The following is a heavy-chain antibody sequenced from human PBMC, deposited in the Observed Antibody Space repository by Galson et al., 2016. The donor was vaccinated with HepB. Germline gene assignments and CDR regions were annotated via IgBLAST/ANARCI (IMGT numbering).Heavy chain of an antibody. CDR2: IIPMLGTA. D-gene: IGHD2-15*01. V-gene: IGHV1-69*13. J-gene: IGHJ6*02. Sequence: SVKVSCKASGGTFNRIAINWVRQAPGQGLEWMGGIIPMLGTANYAQKFQGRVTISADESTSTAYMELSSLGSEDPAVYYCARGECSGGNCYSLYYYFYYGMAVWGQGTTVTVS. CDR1: GGTFNRIA. CDR3: ARGECSGGNCYSLYYYFYYGMAV.